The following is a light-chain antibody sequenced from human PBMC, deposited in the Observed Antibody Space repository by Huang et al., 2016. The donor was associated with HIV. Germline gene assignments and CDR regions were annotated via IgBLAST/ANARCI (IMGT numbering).Light chain of an antibody. Sequence: VLTQSPFTLSMSPGQRATPPCKTSQSVETYLAWYQKRPGQGPRLLIYDVSNRAPGVPSSVSGGGSGTCLTLIIDELAPEDVALYFWQQRSSWPLTFGRGTRVE. CDR2: DVS. CDR1: QSVETY. CDR3: QQRSSWPLT. J-gene: IGKJ4*01. V-gene: IGKV3-11*01.